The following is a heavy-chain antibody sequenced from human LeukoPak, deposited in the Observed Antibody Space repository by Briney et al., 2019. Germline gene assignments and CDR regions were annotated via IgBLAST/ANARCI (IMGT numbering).Heavy chain of an antibody. Sequence: ASVKVSCKASGYTFTGYYMHWVRQAPGQGLEWMGWINPNSGGTNYAQKFQGRVTMTRDTSISTAYMELSRLRSDDTAVYYCATPPMTIAVAGTIIDYWGQGTLVTVSS. J-gene: IGHJ4*02. V-gene: IGHV1-2*02. CDR3: ATPPMTIAVAGTIIDY. D-gene: IGHD6-19*01. CDR1: GYTFTGYY. CDR2: INPNSGGT.